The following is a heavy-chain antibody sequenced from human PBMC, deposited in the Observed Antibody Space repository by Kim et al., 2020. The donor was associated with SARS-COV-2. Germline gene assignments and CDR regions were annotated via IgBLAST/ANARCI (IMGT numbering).Heavy chain of an antibody. CDR1: GFIVSTNY. CDR3: TRGGGAVARPSDY. Sequence: GGSLRLSCAASGFIVSTNYMTWVRQAPGKELEWVSVIYSGGNTFYADSVKGRFTISRDNSKNTLFLQMNSLRPEDTVVYYCTRGGGAVARPSDYWGQGTL. CDR2: IYSGGNT. V-gene: IGHV3-53*01. J-gene: IGHJ4*02. D-gene: IGHD6-19*01.